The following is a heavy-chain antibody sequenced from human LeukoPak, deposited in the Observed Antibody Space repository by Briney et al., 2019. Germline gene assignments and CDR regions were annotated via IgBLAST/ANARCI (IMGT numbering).Heavy chain of an antibody. CDR2: IRYDGSNK. V-gene: IGHV3-30*02. D-gene: IGHD3-10*01. CDR1: GFTLSSYG. Sequence: PGGSLRLSCAASGFTLSSYGMHWVRQAPGKGLEWVAFIRYDGSNKYYADSVKGRFTISRDNSKNTLYLQMNSLRAEDTAVYYCAAWGFGELLGFDPWGQGTLVTVSS. J-gene: IGHJ5*02. CDR3: AAWGFGELLGFDP.